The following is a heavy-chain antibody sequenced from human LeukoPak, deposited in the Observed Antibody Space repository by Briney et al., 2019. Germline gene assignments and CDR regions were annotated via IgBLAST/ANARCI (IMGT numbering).Heavy chain of an antibody. J-gene: IGHJ4*02. Sequence: PSETLSLTCTVSGGSISSGDYYWSWIRQPPGKGLEWIGYIYYSGSTYYNPSLKSRVTISVDTSKNQFSLKLSSVTAADTAVYYCASGDYGDYPLDYWGQGTLVTVSS. CDR1: GGSISSGDYY. V-gene: IGHV4-30-4*02. CDR3: ASGDYGDYPLDY. D-gene: IGHD4-17*01. CDR2: IYYSGST.